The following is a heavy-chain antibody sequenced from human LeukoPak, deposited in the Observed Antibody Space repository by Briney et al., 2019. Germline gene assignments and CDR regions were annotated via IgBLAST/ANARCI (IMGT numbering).Heavy chain of an antibody. Sequence: SETLSLTCTVSGGSISSYYWSWIRQPPGKGLEWIGYIYYSGSTNYNPSLKSRVTISVDTSKNQFSLKLSSVTAADTAVYYCARGYCSGGSCYRALWDYYYYMDVWGKGTTVTVSS. CDR3: ARGYCSGGSCYRALWDYYYYMDV. CDR1: GGSISSYY. D-gene: IGHD2-15*01. CDR2: IYYSGST. V-gene: IGHV4-59*01. J-gene: IGHJ6*03.